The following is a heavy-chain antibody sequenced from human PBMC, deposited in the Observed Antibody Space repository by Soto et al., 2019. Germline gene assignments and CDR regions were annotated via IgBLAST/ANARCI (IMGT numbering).Heavy chain of an antibody. J-gene: IGHJ4*02. V-gene: IGHV6-1*01. Sequence: PSQTLSLTCAISGDSVSSNSAAWNWIRQSPSRGLEWLGRTYYRSKWYNDYAVSVKSRITINPDTSKNQFSLQLNSVTPEDTAVYYCARDLLWNYYDSSGYYADYFDYWGQGTLVTVS. CDR3: ARDLLWNYYDSSGYYADYFDY. D-gene: IGHD3-22*01. CDR1: GDSVSSNSAA. CDR2: TYYRSKWYN.